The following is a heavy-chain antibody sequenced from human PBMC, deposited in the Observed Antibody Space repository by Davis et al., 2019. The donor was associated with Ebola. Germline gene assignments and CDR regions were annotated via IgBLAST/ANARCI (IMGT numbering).Heavy chain of an antibody. Sequence: MPSETLSLTCALSGDSITTSYWSWIRQPPGKGLEFIGYIYYSGSTRYNPSFESRVTISVDTSKNQFSVRLGSLTAADTAVYYCAREETRGSIAVWFDPWGQGTLVTVSS. J-gene: IGHJ5*02. CDR1: GDSITTSY. CDR3: AREETRGSIAVWFDP. CDR2: IYYSGST. V-gene: IGHV4-4*08. D-gene: IGHD2-21*01.